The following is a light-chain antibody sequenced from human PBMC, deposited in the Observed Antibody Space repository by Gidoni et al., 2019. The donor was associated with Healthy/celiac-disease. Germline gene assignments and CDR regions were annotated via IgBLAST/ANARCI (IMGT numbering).Light chain of an antibody. CDR1: QGISSY. Sequence: IRLTQSPSSFSASTGDRVTITCRASQGISSYLAWYQQKPGKAPKLLIYAASTLQSGVPSRFSGSGSGTDFTLTISCLQSEDFATYYCQQYYSYPLTFGGGTKVEIK. J-gene: IGKJ4*01. CDR2: AAS. V-gene: IGKV1-8*01. CDR3: QQYYSYPLT.